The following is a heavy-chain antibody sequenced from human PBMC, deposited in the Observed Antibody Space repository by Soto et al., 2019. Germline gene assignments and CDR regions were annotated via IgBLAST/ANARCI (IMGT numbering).Heavy chain of an antibody. CDR2: ISSSSSYI. D-gene: IGHD2-2*01. CDR3: ARDQCSSTSCYSF. Sequence: EVQLVESGGGLVKPGGSLRLSCAASGFTFSSDSMNWVRQAPGKGLEWVSSISSSSSYIYYADSVKGRFTISRDNAKNSLYLQMNSLRAEDTAVYYCARDQCSSTSCYSFWGQGTLVSVSS. CDR1: GFTFSSDS. V-gene: IGHV3-21*01. J-gene: IGHJ4*02.